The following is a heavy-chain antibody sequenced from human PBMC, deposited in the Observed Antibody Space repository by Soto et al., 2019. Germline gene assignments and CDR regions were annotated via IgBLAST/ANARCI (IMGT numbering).Heavy chain of an antibody. V-gene: IGHV3-73*01. D-gene: IGHD4-17*01. CDR2: IRTKPNSYAT. Sequence: EVQLVESGGGLVQPGGSLKLSCAASGFTFSGSAMHWVRQASGKGLEWVGRIRTKPNSYATAYAASVNGRFTISRDDSKNTAYLQMHSLKTEDTAVYYCTSTVTSYYMDGWGKGTTVTVSS. CDR3: TSTVTSYYMDG. J-gene: IGHJ6*03. CDR1: GFTFSGSA.